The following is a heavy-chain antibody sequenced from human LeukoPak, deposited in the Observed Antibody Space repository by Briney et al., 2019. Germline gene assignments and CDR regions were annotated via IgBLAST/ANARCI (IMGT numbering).Heavy chain of an antibody. J-gene: IGHJ6*02. CDR2: IYYSGST. V-gene: IGHV4-34*01. Sequence: ETLSLTCAVYGGSFSGYYWSWIRQPPGKGLEWIGSIYYSGSTYYNPSLKSRVTISVDTSKNQFSLKLSSVTAADTAVYYCASQTTGYYYYGMDVWGQGTTVTVSS. CDR1: GGSFSGYY. D-gene: IGHD4-17*01. CDR3: ASQTTGYYYYGMDV.